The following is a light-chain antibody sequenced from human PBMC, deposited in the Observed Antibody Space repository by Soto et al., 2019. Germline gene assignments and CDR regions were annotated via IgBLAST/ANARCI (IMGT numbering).Light chain of an antibody. Sequence: TPSPSTLSASVGDRVTITCRASQTVNTWLAWYQHRPGQAPRLLIYQTSIRAAGIPARFSASGSGTDFTLTISDVQPEDFALYYCHQRQSWPRTFGQGTKVAIK. J-gene: IGKJ1*01. CDR3: HQRQSWPRT. CDR2: QTS. V-gene: IGKV3-11*01. CDR1: QTVNTW.